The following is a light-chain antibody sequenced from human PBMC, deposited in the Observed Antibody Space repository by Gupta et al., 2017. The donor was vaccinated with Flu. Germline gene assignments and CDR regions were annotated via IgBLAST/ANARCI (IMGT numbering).Light chain of an antibody. CDR2: GAS. Sequence: EIVMTQSPATLSVSPGESATLSCRASQSVSRNLAWYQQKPGQAPRLLIYGASTRATGVPARVSGRGAGTEFTLTIRSLQSGDFAVYYCQHDHSWPRTFGQGTKVEFK. CDR3: QHDHSWPRT. V-gene: IGKV3-15*01. J-gene: IGKJ1*01. CDR1: QSVSRN.